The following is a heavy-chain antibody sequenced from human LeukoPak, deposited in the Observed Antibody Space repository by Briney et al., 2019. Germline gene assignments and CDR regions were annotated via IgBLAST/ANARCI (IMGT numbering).Heavy chain of an antibody. CDR3: ARTYYDILTGYNPYFDY. Sequence: SGGSLGLSCAASGFSLSRYDMHWVRQAPGKGLEWVAFIQYDGHDYYYADSVRGRFTISRDNSKNILSLQMNSLRAEDTAVYYCARTYYDILTGYNPYFDYWGQGILVTVSS. D-gene: IGHD3-9*01. CDR1: GFSLSRYD. J-gene: IGHJ4*02. V-gene: IGHV3-30*19. CDR2: IQYDGHDY.